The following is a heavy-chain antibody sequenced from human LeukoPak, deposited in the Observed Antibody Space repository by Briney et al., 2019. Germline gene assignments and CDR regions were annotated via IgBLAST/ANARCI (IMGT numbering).Heavy chain of an antibody. Sequence: PGGSLRLSCAASGFTFSSYSMNWVRQAPGKGLEWVSSISSSSSYIYYADSVKGRFTISRDNAKNSLYLQMNSLRAEDTAVYYCARDGIRFLEWLRRALWFDPWGQGTLVTVSS. V-gene: IGHV3-21*01. CDR3: ARDGIRFLEWLRRALWFDP. CDR2: ISSSSSYI. J-gene: IGHJ5*02. CDR1: GFTFSSYS. D-gene: IGHD3-3*01.